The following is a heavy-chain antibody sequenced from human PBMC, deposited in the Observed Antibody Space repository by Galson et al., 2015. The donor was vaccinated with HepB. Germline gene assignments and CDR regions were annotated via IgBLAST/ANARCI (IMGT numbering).Heavy chain of an antibody. V-gene: IGHV3-11*06. D-gene: IGHD6-19*01. CDR1: GFTFSDYY. CDR2: ISSSSSYT. Sequence: SLRLSCAASGFTFSDYYMSWIRQAPGKGLEWVSYISSSSSYTNYADSVKGRFTISRDNAKNSLYLQMNSLRAEDTAVYYCARVTYSSGWYASPNVFDIWGQGTMVTVSS. CDR3: ARVTYSSGWYASPNVFDI. J-gene: IGHJ3*02.